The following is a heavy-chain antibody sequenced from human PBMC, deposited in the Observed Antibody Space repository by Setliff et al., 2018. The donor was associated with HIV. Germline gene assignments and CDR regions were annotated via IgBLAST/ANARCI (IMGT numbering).Heavy chain of an antibody. V-gene: IGHV4-59*01. Sequence: PSETLSLTCTVSGGSIRSFYWSWIRQPPGKGLEWIGDIFYSGRTNYNPSLKSRVTISLDTSKIQFALKLSSVTTADTAIYYRAGSKGATRPSAEYFQNWGQGTLVTVSS. D-gene: IGHD1-26*01. CDR1: GGSIRSFY. CDR2: IFYSGRT. J-gene: IGHJ1*01. CDR3: AGSKGATRPSAEYFQN.